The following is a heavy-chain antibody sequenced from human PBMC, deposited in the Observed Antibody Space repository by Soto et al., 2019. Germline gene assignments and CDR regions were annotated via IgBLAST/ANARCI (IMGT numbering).Heavy chain of an antibody. CDR1: GFTFSRHA. J-gene: IGHJ4*02. D-gene: IGHD6-6*01. V-gene: IGHV3-30-3*01. CDR2: ISYDGSEK. Sequence: QVQLVESGGGVVQPGRSLRLSCAASGFTFSRHAMHWVRQAPVKGLEGVAVISYDGSEKYYADSVKGRFTISRDSSKNTLYLQMDRQGPQDTAVYYCAREVGGSSPPGWGQGTLVTVFS. CDR3: AREVGGSSPPG.